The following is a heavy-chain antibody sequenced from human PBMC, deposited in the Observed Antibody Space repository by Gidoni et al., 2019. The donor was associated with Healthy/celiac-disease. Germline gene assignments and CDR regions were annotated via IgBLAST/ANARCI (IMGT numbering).Heavy chain of an antibody. D-gene: IGHD3-22*01. V-gene: IGHV4-39*07. CDR3: ARDPGITMIVVAAFDI. CDR1: GGSISRSSYY. Sequence: QLQLQESGPGLVKPSETLSLTCTVSGGSISRSSYYWGWIRQPPGKGLEWIGSIYYSGSTYYNPSLKSRVTISVDTSKNQFSLKLSSVTAADTAVYYCARDPGITMIVVAAFDIWGQGTMVTVSS. J-gene: IGHJ3*02. CDR2: IYYSGST.